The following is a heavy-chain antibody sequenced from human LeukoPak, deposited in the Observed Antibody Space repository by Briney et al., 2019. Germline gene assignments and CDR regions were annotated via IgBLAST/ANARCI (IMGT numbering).Heavy chain of an antibody. D-gene: IGHD4-17*01. CDR2: INVGNGNT. Sequence: ASVKVSCKASGGTFNSYAMHWVRQAPGQRLEWMGWINVGNGNTKDSQKFQGRVTITRDTSASTAYMELSSLRYEDTAVYYCASTVIAGGYGMDVWGQGTTVTVSS. CDR1: GGTFNSYA. CDR3: ASTVIAGGYGMDV. J-gene: IGHJ6*02. V-gene: IGHV1-3*01.